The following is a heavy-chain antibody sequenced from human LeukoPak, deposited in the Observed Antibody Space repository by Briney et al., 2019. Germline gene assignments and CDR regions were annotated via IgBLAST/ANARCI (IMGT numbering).Heavy chain of an antibody. CDR2: IYTSGST. D-gene: IGHD2/OR15-2a*01. CDR1: GGSISSYY. CDR3: ARGFYDPYYYYYMDV. Sequence: SETLSLTCTVSGGSISSYYWSWIRQPAGKGLEWIGRIYTSGSTNYNPSLKSRVTMSVDTSKNQFSLKLSSVTAADTAVHYCARGFYDPYYYYYMDVWGKGTTVTISS. J-gene: IGHJ6*03. V-gene: IGHV4-4*07.